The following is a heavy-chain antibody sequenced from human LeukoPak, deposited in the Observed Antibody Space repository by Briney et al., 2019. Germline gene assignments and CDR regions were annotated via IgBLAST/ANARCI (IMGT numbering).Heavy chain of an antibody. CDR2: INPNSGGT. J-gene: IGHJ4*01. CDR1: GYTFPGYY. CDR3: AREHSSSSGKVFDY. Sequence: ASVKVSCKASGYTFPGYYMHWVRQAPGQGLEWMGWINPNSGGTNYAQKFQGRVTMTRDTSISTAYIELSRLRPDDTAVYYCAREHSSSSGKVFDYWGQGTLVTVSS. V-gene: IGHV1-2*02. D-gene: IGHD6-6*01.